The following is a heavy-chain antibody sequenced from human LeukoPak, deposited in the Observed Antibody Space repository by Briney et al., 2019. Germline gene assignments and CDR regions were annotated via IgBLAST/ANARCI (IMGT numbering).Heavy chain of an antibody. V-gene: IGHV3-11*01. CDR3: ARGGDSSGYSGRETTDAFDI. CDR2: ISSSGSTI. Sequence: PGGSLRLSCTASGFTFGDYAMSWIRQAPGKGLEWVSYISSSGSTIYYADSVKGRFTISRDNAKNSLYLQMNSLRAEDTAVYYCARGGDSSGYSGRETTDAFDIWGQGTMVTVSS. J-gene: IGHJ3*02. CDR1: GFTFGDYA. D-gene: IGHD3-22*01.